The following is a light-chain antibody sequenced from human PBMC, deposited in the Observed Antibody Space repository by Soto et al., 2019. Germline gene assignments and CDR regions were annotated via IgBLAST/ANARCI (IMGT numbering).Light chain of an antibody. CDR1: QSISSY. CDR2: TAA. CDR3: QQYNTFWT. Sequence: DIRISQSPSSLSASAGDRVTFTCRASQSISSYLNWCQQKPGKAPKLLIHTAASLQTGAPSRFSGSGPGTDFTLTISSLQPEDFATYYCQQYNTFWTFGQGTKVDI. J-gene: IGKJ1*01. V-gene: IGKV1-39*01.